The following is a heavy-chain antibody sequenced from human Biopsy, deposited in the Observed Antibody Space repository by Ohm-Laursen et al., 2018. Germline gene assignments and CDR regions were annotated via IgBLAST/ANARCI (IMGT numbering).Heavy chain of an antibody. CDR2: IYYSGST. Sequence: SETLSLTWTVSGGSISSDYWSWIRQTPGKGLEWIGYIYYSGSTNYNPSLKSRVTISVDTSKNQFSLRLNSVTAADTAVYCCARATNSTGWPYYYFYGMDVWGQGTTVTVSS. D-gene: IGHD2/OR15-2a*01. CDR1: GGSISSDY. CDR3: ARATNSTGWPYYYFYGMDV. V-gene: IGHV4-59*01. J-gene: IGHJ6*02.